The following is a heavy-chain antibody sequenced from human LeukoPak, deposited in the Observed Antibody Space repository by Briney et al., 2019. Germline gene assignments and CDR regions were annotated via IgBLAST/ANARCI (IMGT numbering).Heavy chain of an antibody. Sequence: SETLSLTCAVSGGSISNYYWTWIRQPPGKGLEWIGYIFYRGPTSYNPSLKSRLSISVDASKNQFSLRLSSVTAADTAVYYCASLPNCSGGGCFRGSNYFDYWGQGTLVTVSS. J-gene: IGHJ4*02. D-gene: IGHD2-15*01. CDR1: GGSISNYY. CDR2: IFYRGPT. CDR3: ASLPNCSGGGCFRGSNYFDY. V-gene: IGHV4-59*01.